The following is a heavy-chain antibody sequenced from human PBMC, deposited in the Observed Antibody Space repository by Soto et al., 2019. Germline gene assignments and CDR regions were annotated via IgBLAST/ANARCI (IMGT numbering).Heavy chain of an antibody. CDR3: ARVREVDWYFDL. J-gene: IGHJ2*01. CDR1: GFTFSSYD. CDR2: IGTAGDT. Sequence: EVQLVESGGGLVQPGGSLRLSCAASGFTFSSYDMHWVRQATGKGLEWVSAIGTAGDTYYPGSVKGRFTISRENAKNSLYLQMNSLRAGDMAVYYCARVREVDWYFDLWGRGTLVTVSS. V-gene: IGHV3-13*01.